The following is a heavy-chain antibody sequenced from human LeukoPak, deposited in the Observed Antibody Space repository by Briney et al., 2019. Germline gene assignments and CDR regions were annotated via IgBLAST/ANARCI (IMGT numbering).Heavy chain of an antibody. CDR3: ARLRLGELSLGFDP. CDR1: GYAFTGYY. J-gene: IGHJ5*02. CDR2: ISPYNGDR. D-gene: IGHD3-16*02. Sequence: ASVKVSCKASGYAFTGYYIHWVRQAPGQGPEWMGWISPYNGDRRDALKFQDRVTMTTDTSTTTAYMELRSLRSDDTAVYYCARLRLGELSLGFDPWGQGNLDTVSS. V-gene: IGHV1-18*04.